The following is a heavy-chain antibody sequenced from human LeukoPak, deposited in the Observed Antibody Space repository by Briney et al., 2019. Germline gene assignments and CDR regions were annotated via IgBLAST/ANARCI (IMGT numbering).Heavy chain of an antibody. D-gene: IGHD2-2*01. J-gene: IGHJ4*02. CDR3: AKRSVVPAATHFDY. V-gene: IGHV3-23*01. CDR1: GFTFSSYA. CDR2: ISGSGGST. Sequence: GGSLRLSCAASGFTFSSYAMSWVRQAPGKGREWVSGISGSGGSTYYADSVKGRFTISSDNSKNTLYLQMNSLRAEDTAVYYCAKRSVVPAATHFDYWGQGTLVTVSS.